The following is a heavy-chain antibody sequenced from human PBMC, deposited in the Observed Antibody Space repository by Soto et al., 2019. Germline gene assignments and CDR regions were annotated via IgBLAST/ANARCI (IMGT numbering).Heavy chain of an antibody. J-gene: IGHJ5*02. D-gene: IGHD3-10*01. CDR3: ARDYSVSGSYAPWFDP. CDR1: GFTFRSYW. V-gene: IGHV3-74*01. Sequence: GGSLRLSCAASGFTFRSYWMQWVRQAPGKGLVWVSWINSDGSSTSYADSVKGRFTISRDNAKNTLYLQMNSLRAEDTAVYYCARDYSVSGSYAPWFDPWGQGTLVTVSS. CDR2: INSDGSST.